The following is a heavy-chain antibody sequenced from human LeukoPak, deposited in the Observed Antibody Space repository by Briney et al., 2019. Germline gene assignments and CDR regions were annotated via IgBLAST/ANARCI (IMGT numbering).Heavy chain of an antibody. V-gene: IGHV1-69*01. CDR3: ARDYPHHGATPFDY. Sequence: ASVKVSCKASGGTFSSYTISWVRQAPGQGLEWMGGIIPIFGTANYAQKFQGRVTITADESTSTAYMELSSPRSEDTAVYYCARDYPHHGATPFDYWGQGTLVTVSS. J-gene: IGHJ4*02. D-gene: IGHD1-26*01. CDR2: IIPIFGTA. CDR1: GGTFSSYT.